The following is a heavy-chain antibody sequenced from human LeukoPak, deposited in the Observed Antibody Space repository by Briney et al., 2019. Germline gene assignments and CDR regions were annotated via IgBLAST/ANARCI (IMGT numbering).Heavy chain of an antibody. Sequence: GASVTVSCKVSGYTLTELSMHWVRQAPGQGLEWMGRIIPILGIANYAQKFQVRVTITADKSTSTAYMELSSLRSDDTAVYYCARGVPDDHYYYYYGMDVWGQGTTVTVSS. V-gene: IGHV1-69*04. CDR3: ARGVPDDHYYYYYGMDV. CDR1: GYTLTELS. J-gene: IGHJ6*02. CDR2: IIPILGIA. D-gene: IGHD1-1*01.